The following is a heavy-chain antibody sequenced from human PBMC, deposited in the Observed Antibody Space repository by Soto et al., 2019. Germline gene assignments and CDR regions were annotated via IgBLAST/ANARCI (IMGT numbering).Heavy chain of an antibody. CDR3: ARQPYDSTGYYYGA. V-gene: IGHV4-39*01. D-gene: IGHD3-22*01. CDR1: GGSFSSSTYY. Sequence: QLQLQESGPGLVKPSETLSLTCTVSGGSFSSSTYYWCWIRQPPGKGLEWIGSMYSGGNTYYNPSLKSRVTVSVDTSKNHLSLKLTSVTAADTAMYYCARQPYDSTGYYYGAWGQGTLVTVSS. CDR2: MYSGGNT. J-gene: IGHJ5*02.